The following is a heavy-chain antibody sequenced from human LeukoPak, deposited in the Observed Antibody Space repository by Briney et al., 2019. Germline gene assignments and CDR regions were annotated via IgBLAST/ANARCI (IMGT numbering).Heavy chain of an antibody. Sequence: GASVKVSCKASGYTFLRYYFHWVRQAPGQGLEWMGIINPSGGSTSYAQKFQGRVTMTRDMSTNTVYVALSSLRSEDTAVYYCARGGFYYGSGSYQGLDYWGQGTLVTVSS. J-gene: IGHJ4*02. D-gene: IGHD3-10*01. V-gene: IGHV1-46*01. CDR2: INPSGGST. CDR3: ARGGFYYGSGSYQGLDY. CDR1: GYTFLRYY.